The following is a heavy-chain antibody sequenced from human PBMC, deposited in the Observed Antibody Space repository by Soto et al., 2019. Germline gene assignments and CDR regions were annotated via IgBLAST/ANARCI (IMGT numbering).Heavy chain of an antibody. D-gene: IGHD2-21*02. J-gene: IGHJ3*02. CDR3: ARDRYIVVVTATTFDAFDI. Sequence: QVQLVQSGAEVKKPGSSVKVSCKASGGTFSSYAISWVRQAPGQGLEWMGGIIPIFGTAHYAQKFQGRVTITADESTSTAYMDLSSLRSEDTAVYYCARDRYIVVVTATTFDAFDIWGQGTMVTVSS. CDR2: IIPIFGTA. CDR1: GGTFSSYA. V-gene: IGHV1-69*12.